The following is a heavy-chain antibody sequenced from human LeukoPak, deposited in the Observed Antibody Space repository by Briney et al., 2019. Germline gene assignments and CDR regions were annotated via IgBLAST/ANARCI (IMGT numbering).Heavy chain of an antibody. D-gene: IGHD4-17*01. V-gene: IGHV3-21*01. CDR3: ARNRGDPSYFDY. J-gene: IGHJ4*02. Sequence: GGSLRLSCTASGFTFNGYSMNWVRQAPGKGLEWVSSISTSSSYIYYADSVKGRFTISRNNPKDSLYLQMNSLRAEDTAVYYCARNRGDPSYFDYWGQGTLVTVSS. CDR1: GFTFNGYS. CDR2: ISTSSSYI.